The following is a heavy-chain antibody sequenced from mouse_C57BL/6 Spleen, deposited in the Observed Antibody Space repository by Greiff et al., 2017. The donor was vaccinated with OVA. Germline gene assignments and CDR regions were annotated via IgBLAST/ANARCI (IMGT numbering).Heavy chain of an antibody. J-gene: IGHJ2*01. CDR3: ASGEYSNYRYFDY. V-gene: IGHV1-39*01. D-gene: IGHD2-5*01. CDR1: GYSFTDYN. CDR2: INPNYGTT. Sequence: VQLQQSGPELVKPGASVKISCKASGYSFTDYNMNWVKQSTGKSLEWIGVINPNYGTTSYNQKFKGKATLTVDQSSSTAYTQLNSLTSEDSAVYYCASGEYSNYRYFDYWGQGTTLTVSS.